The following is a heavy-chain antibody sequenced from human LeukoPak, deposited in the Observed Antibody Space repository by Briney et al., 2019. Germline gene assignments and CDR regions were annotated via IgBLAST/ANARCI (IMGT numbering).Heavy chain of an antibody. V-gene: IGHV3-48*03. CDR2: ISSSGSTI. J-gene: IGHJ4*02. CDR3: TRDEGYYYDSSDY. Sequence: GGSLRLSCAASGFTFSSYEMNWVRQAPGKGLEWVSYISSSGSTIYYADSVKGRFTISRDNAKSSLYLQMNSLIAEDTAVYYCTRDEGYYYDSSDYWGQGTLVTVSS. D-gene: IGHD3-22*01. CDR1: GFTFSSYE.